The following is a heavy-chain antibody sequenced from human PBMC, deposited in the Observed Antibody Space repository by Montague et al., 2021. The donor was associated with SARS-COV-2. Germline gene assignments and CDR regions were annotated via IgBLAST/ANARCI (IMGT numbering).Heavy chain of an antibody. D-gene: IGHD3-22*01. CDR1: GGSISGHN. CDR2: INYNRST. CDR3: ARDRWRFDEIYDTYYDYGLNV. Sequence: SETLSLTCAVYGGSISGHNWSCCRRPPPEGLEWMVQINYNRSTKYNHSPNKRRTIIIDTSKNQFSLKMTSMTAADTGVYYCARDRWRFDEIYDTYYDYGLNVWGQGTTVTVSS. V-gene: IGHV4-34*01. J-gene: IGHJ6*02.